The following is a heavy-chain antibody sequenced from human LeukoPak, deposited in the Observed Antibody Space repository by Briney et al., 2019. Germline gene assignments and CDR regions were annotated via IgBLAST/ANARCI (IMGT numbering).Heavy chain of an antibody. CDR1: GGSISSGGYY. CDR2: IYYSGST. D-gene: IGHD1-26*01. J-gene: IGHJ6*02. V-gene: IGHV4-30-4*08. CDR3: ARVPVSGATHYGMDV. Sequence: SQTLSLTCTVSGGSISSGGYYWSWIRQLPGKGLEWIGYIYYSGSTYYNPSLKSRVTISVDTSKNQFSLRLSSVTAADTAVYYCARVPVSGATHYGMDVWGQGTTVTVSS.